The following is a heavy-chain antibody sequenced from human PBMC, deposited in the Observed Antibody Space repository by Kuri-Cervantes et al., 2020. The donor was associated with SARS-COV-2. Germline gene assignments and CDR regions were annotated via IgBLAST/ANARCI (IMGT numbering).Heavy chain of an antibody. CDR1: GFTFSSYA. J-gene: IGHJ4*02. D-gene: IGHD2-21*01. V-gene: IGHV3-30-3*01. CDR3: ARDRVGVHDY. CDR2: ISYDGGNK. Sequence: GESLKISCAASGFTFSSYAMHWVRQAPGKGLEWVAIISYDGGNKYYADSVKGRFTISRDNSKNTLYLQMNSLRAEDTAVYYCARDRVGVHDYWGQGTLVTVSS.